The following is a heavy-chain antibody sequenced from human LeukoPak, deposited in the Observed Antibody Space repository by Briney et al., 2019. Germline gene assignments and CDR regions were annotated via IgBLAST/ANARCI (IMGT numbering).Heavy chain of an antibody. CDR1: RGSISTYY. Sequence: PSETLSLTCTVSRGSISTYYWTWIRQPPGKGLEWIGYIYYSGSTNYNPSLKSRVTISVDTSKNQFSLKLSSVTAADTAVYYCARHPPYGFPLTDYWGQGTLVTVSS. V-gene: IGHV4-59*08. J-gene: IGHJ4*02. CDR2: IYYSGST. D-gene: IGHD3-10*01. CDR3: ARHPPYGFPLTDY.